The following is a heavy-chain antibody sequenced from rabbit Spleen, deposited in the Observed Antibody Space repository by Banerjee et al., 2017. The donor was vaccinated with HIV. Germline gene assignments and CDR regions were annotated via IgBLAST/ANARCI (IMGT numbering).Heavy chain of an antibody. CDR3: ARAESGTSPYYFKL. CDR2: IYTVSGNT. CDR1: GFFFSCNYY. D-gene: IGHD8-1*01. V-gene: IGHV1S40*01. J-gene: IGHJ4*01. Sequence: QSLEESGGGLVQPEGSLTLTCTASGFFFSCNYYMCWVRQAPGKGLKLIACIYTVSGNTYYASWAKGRFTISKASSTTVTLKMTSLTAADTATYFCARAESGTSPYYFKLWGPGTLVTVS.